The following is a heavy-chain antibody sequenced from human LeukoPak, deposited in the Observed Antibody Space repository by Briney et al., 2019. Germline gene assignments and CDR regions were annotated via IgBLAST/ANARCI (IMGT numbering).Heavy chain of an antibody. V-gene: IGHV4-38-2*02. CDR3: ASVGTRGKGPCSY. Sequence: SETLSLTCTVSGYSISSGYYWGWIRQPPGKGLEWIGSIYHSGSTYYNPSLKSRVTISVDTSKNQFSLKLSSVTAADTAVYYCASVGTRGKGPCSYWGQGTLVTVSS. D-gene: IGHD2-8*02. CDR1: GYSISSGYY. CDR2: IYHSGST. J-gene: IGHJ4*02.